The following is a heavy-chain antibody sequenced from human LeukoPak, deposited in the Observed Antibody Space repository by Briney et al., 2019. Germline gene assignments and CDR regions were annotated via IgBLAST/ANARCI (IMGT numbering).Heavy chain of an antibody. CDR1: GFTFSTYW. CDR2: IKQDGSEK. V-gene: IGHV3-7*01. D-gene: IGHD3-10*01. CDR3: SREDYFGSGSPAY. J-gene: IGHJ4*02. Sequence: GGSLRLSCAASGFTFSTYWMSWVRQAPGKGLEWVANIKQDGSEKHYVDSVKGRFTISRDNTNNSLFLQMDSLRAEDTAFYYCSREDYFGSGSPAYWGQGTLVTASP.